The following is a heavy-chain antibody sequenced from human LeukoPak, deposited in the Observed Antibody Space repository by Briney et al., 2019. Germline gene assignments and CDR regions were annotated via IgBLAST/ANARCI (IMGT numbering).Heavy chain of an antibody. V-gene: IGHV3-21*01. CDR3: ARDYYDSSGYYHGDY. Sequence: GGSLRLSCAASGFTFSSYSMNWVRQAPGKGLEWVSSISSSSSYIFYADSVKGRFTISRDNAKNSRYLQMNSLRAEDTAVYYCARDYYDSSGYYHGDYWGQGTLVTVSS. CDR2: ISSSSSYI. D-gene: IGHD3-22*01. CDR1: GFTFSSYS. J-gene: IGHJ4*02.